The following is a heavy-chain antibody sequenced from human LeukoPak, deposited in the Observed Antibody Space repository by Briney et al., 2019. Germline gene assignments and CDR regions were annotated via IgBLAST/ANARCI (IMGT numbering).Heavy chain of an antibody. J-gene: IGHJ6*03. Sequence: GASVKVSCKASGGTFSSYAISWVRQAPGQGLEWMGGIIPIFGTANYAQKFQGRVTITADESTSTAYMELSSLRSDDTAVYYCARDGYYDFWSIRGYYYMDVWGKGTTVTVSS. CDR3: ARDGYYDFWSIRGYYYMDV. CDR2: IIPIFGTA. V-gene: IGHV1-69*13. CDR1: GGTFSSYA. D-gene: IGHD3-3*01.